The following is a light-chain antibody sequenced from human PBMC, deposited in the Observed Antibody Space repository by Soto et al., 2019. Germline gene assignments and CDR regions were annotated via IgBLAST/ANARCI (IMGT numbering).Light chain of an antibody. Sequence: QSVLTQPPSVSGAPGQRVTISCTGSSSNIGAGYDVHWYQQLPGTAPKLLIYGNSNRPSGVPDRFSGSKSGTSASLAITGLQAEDEADYYYQSYDSSLSFFPVVFGGGTKLTVL. CDR2: GNS. CDR1: SSNIGAGYD. V-gene: IGLV1-40*01. J-gene: IGLJ2*01. CDR3: QSYDSSLSFFPVV.